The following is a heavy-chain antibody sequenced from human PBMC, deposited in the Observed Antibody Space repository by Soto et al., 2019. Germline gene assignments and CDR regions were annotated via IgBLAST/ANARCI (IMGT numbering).Heavy chain of an antibody. CDR2: INQDGSEK. CDR1: GFTFSTYW. CDR3: ARPFRYSSGYNFFYY. V-gene: IGHV3-7*01. D-gene: IGHD5-18*01. Sequence: EVQLVESGGGLVQPGGSLRLSCAAGGFTFSTYWMSWVGQAPGKGLEWVANINQDGSEKYYVDSVKGQFSISRDNAENSLYLQMNSLRAEDAALYDSARPFRYSSGYNFFYYWGQGTQLTASS. J-gene: IGHJ4*02.